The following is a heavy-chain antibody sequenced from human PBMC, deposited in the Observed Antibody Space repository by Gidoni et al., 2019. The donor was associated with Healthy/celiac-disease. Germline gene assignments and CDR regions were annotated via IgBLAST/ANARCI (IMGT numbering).Heavy chain of an antibody. J-gene: IGHJ3*02. V-gene: IGHV4-31*03. CDR2: IYYSGST. CDR3: ARDRPMRQGADAFDI. D-gene: IGHD3-22*01. CDR1: GGSISCGGYY. Sequence: VQLQESGPGLVKPSQTLSLNGTVSGGSISCGGYYWSWIRQHPGKGLELIGYIYYSGSTYYNPSLKSRVTISVDTSKNQFSLKLSSVTAADTAVYYCARDRPMRQGADAFDIWGQGTMVTVSS.